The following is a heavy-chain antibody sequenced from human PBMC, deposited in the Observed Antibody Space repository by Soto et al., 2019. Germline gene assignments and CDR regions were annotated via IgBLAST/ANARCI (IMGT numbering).Heavy chain of an antibody. V-gene: IGHV4-39*01. Sequence: QLQLQESGPGLVKPSETLSLTCTVSGGSISSSSYYWGWIRQPPGKGLEWIGSIYYSGSTYYNPPPKSRVTISVDTSKTQFSLKLSSVTAADTAVYYCARNQKGIAAAGTIFDYWGQGTLVTVSS. D-gene: IGHD6-13*01. J-gene: IGHJ4*02. CDR2: IYYSGST. CDR3: ARNQKGIAAAGTIFDY. CDR1: GGSISSSSYY.